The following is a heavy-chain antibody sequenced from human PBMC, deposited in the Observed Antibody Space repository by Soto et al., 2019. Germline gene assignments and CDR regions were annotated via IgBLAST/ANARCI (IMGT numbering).Heavy chain of an antibody. V-gene: IGHV4-34*01. D-gene: IGHD2-21*02. Sequence: SETLSLTCAVYGGSFSDYYWSWIRQPQGKGLEWIGEINHSGSTNYNPSLKSRVTISVDTSKNQFSLKLNSVTAADTAVYYCARDLWGYCGTDCYPLDVWGQGTTVTVSS. CDR1: GGSFSDYY. CDR3: ARDLWGYCGTDCYPLDV. CDR2: INHSGST. J-gene: IGHJ6*02.